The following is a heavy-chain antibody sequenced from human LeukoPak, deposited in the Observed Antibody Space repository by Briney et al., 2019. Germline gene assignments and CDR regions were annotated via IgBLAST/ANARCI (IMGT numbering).Heavy chain of an antibody. CDR1: VDSISNGGYY. D-gene: IGHD3-3*02. J-gene: IGHJ6*03. CDR3: ARILAPIRSKYMDV. V-gene: IGHV4-30-2*01. Sequence: KPSDTLSLTCAVSVDSISNGGYYWSWIRQPPGKGLEWIGYIYHPGSTYYNPSLKSRVTISLDRSKNQFSLKLSSVTVADTAVYYCARILAPIRSKYMDVWGIGTTVTVSS. CDR2: IYHPGST.